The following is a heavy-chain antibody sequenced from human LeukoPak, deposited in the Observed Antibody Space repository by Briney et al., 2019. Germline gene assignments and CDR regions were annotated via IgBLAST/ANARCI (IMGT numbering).Heavy chain of an antibody. CDR3: ATDGGYCSGWCAEYSYYYGRDV. CDR2: IYSGGST. Sequence: GGSLRLSCAASGFTVSSNYMSWVRQAPGKGLEWVSVIYSGGSTYYADSVKGRFTISRDNSKNTLYLQMNSLRAEDTAVYYCATDGGYCSGWCAEYSYYYGRDVWGQGTTVTVSS. V-gene: IGHV3-66*01. D-gene: IGHD6-19*01. CDR1: GFTVSSNY. J-gene: IGHJ6*02.